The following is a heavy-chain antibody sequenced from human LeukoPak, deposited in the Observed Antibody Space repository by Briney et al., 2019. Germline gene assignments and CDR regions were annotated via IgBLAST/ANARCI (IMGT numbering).Heavy chain of an antibody. CDR3: AKDMEQWLVGPLGY. D-gene: IGHD6-19*01. CDR2: ISWNSGSI. J-gene: IGHJ4*02. Sequence: GRSLRLSCAASGFTFDDYAMHWVRQAPGKGLEWVSGISWNSGSIGYADSVKGRFTISRDSAKNSLYLQMNSLRAKDTALYYCAKDMEQWLVGPLGYWGQGTLVTVSS. CDR1: GFTFDDYA. V-gene: IGHV3-9*01.